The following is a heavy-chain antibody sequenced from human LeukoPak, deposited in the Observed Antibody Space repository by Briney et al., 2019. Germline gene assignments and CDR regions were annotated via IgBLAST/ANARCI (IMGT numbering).Heavy chain of an antibody. D-gene: IGHD3-3*01. CDR2: ISGSGGST. CDR1: GFTFSSYA. CDR3: AKDLEYYDFWSGYYTGGPDY. J-gene: IGHJ4*02. Sequence: GGSLRLSCAASGFTFSSYAMHWVRQAPGKGLEWVSAISGSGGSTYYADSVKGRFTISRDNSKNTLYLQMNSLRAEDTAVYYCAKDLEYYDFWSGYYTGGPDYWGQGTLVTVSS. V-gene: IGHV3-23*01.